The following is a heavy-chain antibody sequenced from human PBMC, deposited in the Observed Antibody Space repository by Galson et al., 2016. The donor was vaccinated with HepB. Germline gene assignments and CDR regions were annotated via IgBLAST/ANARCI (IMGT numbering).Heavy chain of an antibody. CDR3: ARGGATPMVLKY. V-gene: IGHV4-34*01. Sequence: SETLSLTCAVYGGSFXXYYWXXXRXXXGKXXXWIXXXNXSGRTKYNPSLKSRVTISVDTSKNQFSLHVRSVTAADTAVYYCARGGATPMVLKYWGQGNLVTVSS. CDR2: XNXSGRT. CDR1: GGSFXXYY. J-gene: IGHJ4*02. D-gene: IGHD3-10*01.